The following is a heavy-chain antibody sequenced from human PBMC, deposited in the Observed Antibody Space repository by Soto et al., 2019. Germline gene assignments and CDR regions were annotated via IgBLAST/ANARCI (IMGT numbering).Heavy chain of an antibody. D-gene: IGHD2-15*01. CDR3: ARDLGYCNSSGCFRNCFDP. CDR2: ISTYDDKT. V-gene: IGHV1-18*01. J-gene: IGHJ5*02. CDR1: GYSFRTHG. Sequence: ASVKVSCKASGYSFRTHGISWVRQAPGQGLEWMGWISTYDDKTNFPQKFQGRITMTTDTSTSTAYMELRSLRSDDTAVYFCARDLGYCNSSGCFRNCFDPWGQGTLVTVSS.